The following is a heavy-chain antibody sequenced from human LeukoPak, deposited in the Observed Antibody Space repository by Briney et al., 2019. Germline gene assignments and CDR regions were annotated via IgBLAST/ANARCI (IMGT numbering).Heavy chain of an antibody. CDR3: VRNEYSSRWGGGVGFDY. D-gene: IGHD6-13*01. CDR2: ISGSGGST. V-gene: IGHV3-23*01. J-gene: IGHJ4*02. CDR1: GFTFSNYA. Sequence: GGSLRLSCAASGFTFSNYAMNWVRQAPGKGLEWVSGISGSGGSTYYADSVKGRFTISRDDAKNSLYLQMNSLRAEDTALYYCVRNEYSSRWGGGVGFDYWGQGTLVTVSS.